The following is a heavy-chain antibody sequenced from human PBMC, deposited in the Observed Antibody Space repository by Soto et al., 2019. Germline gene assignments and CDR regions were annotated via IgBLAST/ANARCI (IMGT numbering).Heavy chain of an antibody. CDR2: IYHSGST. D-gene: IGHD6-19*01. CDR1: GGSISSSNW. V-gene: IGHV4-4*02. J-gene: IGHJ6*02. Sequence: QVQLQESGPGLVKPSGTLSLTCAVSGGSISSSNWWSWVRQPPGKGLEWIGEIYHSGSTNYNPSLKSRVTISVDKSKNQFSLKLSSVTAAGTAVYYCARRAVAGYYYYYYGMDVWGQGTTVTVSS. CDR3: ARRAVAGYYYYYYGMDV.